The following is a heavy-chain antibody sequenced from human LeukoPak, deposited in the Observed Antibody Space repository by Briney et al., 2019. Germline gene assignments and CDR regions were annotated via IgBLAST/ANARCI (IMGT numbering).Heavy chain of an antibody. J-gene: IGHJ4*02. CDR2: ISSSSSYI. Sequence: GGSLRLSCAASGFTFSSYSMNWVRQAPGKGLEWVSSISSSSSYIYYADSVKGRFTISRDNAKNSLYLQMNSLRAEDTAVYYCARDGWFGEFTVDYWGQGTLVTVSS. CDR1: GFTFSSYS. V-gene: IGHV3-21*01. D-gene: IGHD3-10*01. CDR3: ARDGWFGEFTVDY.